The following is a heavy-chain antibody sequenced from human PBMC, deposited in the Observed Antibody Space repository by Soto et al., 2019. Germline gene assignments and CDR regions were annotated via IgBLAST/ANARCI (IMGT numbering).Heavy chain of an antibody. CDR3: ARDGYSSSSYYYYYYGMDV. CDR2: IYYSGST. D-gene: IGHD6-13*01. Sequence: SETLSLTCTVSGGSISSYYWSWIRQPPGKGLEWIGYIYYSGSTNYNPSLKSRVTISVDTSKNQSSLKLSSVTAADTAVYYCARDGYSSSSYYYYYYGMDVWGQGTTVTVSS. V-gene: IGHV4-59*01. J-gene: IGHJ6*02. CDR1: GGSISSYY.